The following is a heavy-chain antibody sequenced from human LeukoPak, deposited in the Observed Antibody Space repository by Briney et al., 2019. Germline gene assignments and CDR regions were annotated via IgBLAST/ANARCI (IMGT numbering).Heavy chain of an antibody. D-gene: IGHD1-26*01. CDR1: GFTFSSYE. Sequence: GGSLRLSCAASGFTFSSYEMNWVRQAPGKGLEWVSSISSSSSYIYYADSVKGRFTISRDNAKNSLYLQMNSLRAEDTAVYYCARPVGRIVGATVAFDIWGQGTMVTVSS. CDR3: ARPVGRIVGATVAFDI. J-gene: IGHJ3*02. CDR2: ISSSSSYI. V-gene: IGHV3-21*01.